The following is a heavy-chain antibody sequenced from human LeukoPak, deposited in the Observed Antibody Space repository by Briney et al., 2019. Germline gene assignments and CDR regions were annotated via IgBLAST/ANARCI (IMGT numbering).Heavy chain of an antibody. J-gene: IGHJ5*02. CDR3: ANRGRYVFQGWFDP. D-gene: IGHD2-21*01. CDR1: GGSMTTRNYY. V-gene: IGHV4-39*07. Sequence: NPSETLSLTCTVSGGSMTTRNYYWGWIRQSQGKGLEWIGHKYYSGSTYYNPSLKGRVTISVDTSKNQFSLKLSSVTAADTAVYYCANRGRYVFQGWFDPWGQGTLVTVSS. CDR2: KYYSGST.